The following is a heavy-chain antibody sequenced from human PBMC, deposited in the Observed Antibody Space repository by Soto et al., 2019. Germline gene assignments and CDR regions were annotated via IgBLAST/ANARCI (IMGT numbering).Heavy chain of an antibody. V-gene: IGHV3-23*01. CDR2: ISGSGGST. CDR3: AKSGYNSDAFDI. J-gene: IGHJ3*02. Sequence: PGGSLRLSCAASGFTFSSYGMSWVRQAPGKGLEWVSAISGSGGSTYYADSVKGRFTISRDNSKNTLYLKMNSLRAEDTAVYYCAKSGYNSDAFDIWGQGTMVTVSS. D-gene: IGHD5-12*01. CDR1: GFTFSSYG.